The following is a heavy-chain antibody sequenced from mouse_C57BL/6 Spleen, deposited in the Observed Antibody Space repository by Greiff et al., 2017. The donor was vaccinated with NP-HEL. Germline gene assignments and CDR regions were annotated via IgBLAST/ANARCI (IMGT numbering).Heavy chain of an antibody. CDR1: GFSLTSYA. J-gene: IGHJ1*03. V-gene: IGHV2-9-1*01. CDR3: AIKLGYGSTYWYFDV. D-gene: IGHD1-1*01. Sequence: QVQLQQSGPGLVAPSQSLSITCTVSGFSLTSYAISWVRQPPGKGLEWLGVIWTGGGTNYNSALKSRLSISKDNSKSQVFLKMNSLQTDDTARYYGAIKLGYGSTYWYFDVWGTGTTVTVSA. CDR2: IWTGGGT.